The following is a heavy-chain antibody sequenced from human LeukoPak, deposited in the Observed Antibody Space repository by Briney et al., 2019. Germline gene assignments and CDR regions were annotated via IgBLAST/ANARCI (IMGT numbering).Heavy chain of an antibody. V-gene: IGHV4-34*01. D-gene: IGHD2-2*01. Sequence: SETLSLTCAVYGGSFSGYYWSWIRQPPGKGLEWIGEINHSGSTNYNPSLKSRVTISVDTSKNQFSLKLSSVTAADTAVYYCARHKVPAAAPFDYWGQGTLVTVSS. CDR1: GGSFSGYY. CDR2: INHSGST. J-gene: IGHJ4*02. CDR3: ARHKVPAAAPFDY.